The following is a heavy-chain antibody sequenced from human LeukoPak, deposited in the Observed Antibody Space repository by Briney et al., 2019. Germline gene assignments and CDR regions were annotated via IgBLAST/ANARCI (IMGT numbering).Heavy chain of an antibody. CDR2: ISSSSMSI. CDR3: AKGNGVSYPFYFDY. Sequence: PGGSLRLSCVASGFIFNNYEMNWVRQAPGKGLEWVSYISSSSMSIYYADSVKGRFTISRDNAQNSLYLQMNSLRAEDTAVYYCAKGNGVSYPFYFDYWGQGTLVTVSS. CDR1: GFIFNNYE. V-gene: IGHV3-48*03. J-gene: IGHJ4*02. D-gene: IGHD1-26*01.